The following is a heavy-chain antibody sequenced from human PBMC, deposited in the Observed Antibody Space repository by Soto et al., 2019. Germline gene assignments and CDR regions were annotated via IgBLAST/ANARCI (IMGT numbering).Heavy chain of an antibody. CDR2: ISYDGSNK. CDR1: GFTFSSYA. D-gene: IGHD5-18*01. V-gene: IGHV3-30-3*01. J-gene: IGHJ4*02. Sequence: QVQLVESGGGVVQPGRSLRLSCAASGFTFSSYAMHWVRQAPGKGLEWVAVISYDGSNKYYADSVKGRFTISRDNSKNRLYLQMNSVRAEDTAVYYCARDGSDCIQLWSYFDYWGQGTLVTVSS. CDR3: ARDGSDCIQLWSYFDY.